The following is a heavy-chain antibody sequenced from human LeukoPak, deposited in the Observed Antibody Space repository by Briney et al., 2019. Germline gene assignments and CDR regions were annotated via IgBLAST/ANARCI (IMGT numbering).Heavy chain of an antibody. D-gene: IGHD2-2*01. CDR1: GFTFSSYA. J-gene: IGHJ4*02. V-gene: IGHV3-23*01. CDR2: ISGSGGST. Sequence: GGSLRLSCAASGFTFSSYAMSWVRQAPGKGLEWVSAISGSGGSTYYADSVKGRFTISRDNSKNTLYLQMNSLRAEDTAVYYCATGIDCSSTSCSLWGYYFDYWGQGTLVTVSS. CDR3: ATGIDCSSTSCSLWGYYFDY.